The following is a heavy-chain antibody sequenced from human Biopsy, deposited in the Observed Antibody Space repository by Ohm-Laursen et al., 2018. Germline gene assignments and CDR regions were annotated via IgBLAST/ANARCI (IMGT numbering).Heavy chain of an antibody. CDR1: GGSIGSGGYY. Sequence: SQTLSLTCSVSGGSIGSGGYYWSWVRQYPGKGLEWIGYIHSSGSTFYKASLESRLTISVDTSKNQFSLKLNSVTAADTAVYYCARGDYFDSNGYFWFDPWGQGTLVTVSS. V-gene: IGHV4-31*03. CDR3: ARGDYFDSNGYFWFDP. D-gene: IGHD3-22*01. J-gene: IGHJ5*02. CDR2: IHSSGST.